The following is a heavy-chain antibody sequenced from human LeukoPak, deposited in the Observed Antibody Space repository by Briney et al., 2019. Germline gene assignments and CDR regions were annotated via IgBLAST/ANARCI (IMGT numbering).Heavy chain of an antibody. D-gene: IGHD3-9*01. CDR2: ISSSSSTI. CDR3: ARVLTYYDILTGYDRYDY. Sequence: GGSLRLSCAASGFTFSSYSMNWVRQAPGKGLEWVSYISSSSSTIYYADSVKGRFTISRDNAKNSLYLQMNSLRDEDTAEYYCARVLTYYDILTGYDRYDYWGQGTLVTVSS. CDR1: GFTFSSYS. J-gene: IGHJ4*02. V-gene: IGHV3-48*02.